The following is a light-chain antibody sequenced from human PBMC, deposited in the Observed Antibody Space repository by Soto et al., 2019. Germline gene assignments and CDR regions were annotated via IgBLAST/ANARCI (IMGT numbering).Light chain of an antibody. V-gene: IGKV1-5*01. CDR1: QTIRNW. CDR3: QQCNTYSPT. CDR2: DAS. J-gene: IGKJ1*01. Sequence: DIQMTQSPSTLSASVGDRVTITCRASQTIRNWLAGYPLKRGKAPKTXLYDASTLERGVPSRFGGSGSGTEFTLTISSLQPDDFATDDCQQCNTYSPTFGQGTKVDIK.